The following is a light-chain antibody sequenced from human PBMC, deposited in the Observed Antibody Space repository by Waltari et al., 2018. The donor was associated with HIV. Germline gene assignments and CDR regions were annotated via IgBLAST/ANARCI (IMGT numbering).Light chain of an antibody. Sequence: QSVLTQPPSASGTPGQRVTISCSGSSYNHGQTSESWFLQLPGTAPKLLIYTDDQRPSGVPDRFSGSKSGTSGSLAISGRQSDDEADYYCATWDDSLDGWLFGGGTKLTVL. J-gene: IGLJ3*02. CDR2: TDD. CDR1: SYNHGQTS. CDR3: ATWDDSLDGWL. V-gene: IGLV1-44*01.